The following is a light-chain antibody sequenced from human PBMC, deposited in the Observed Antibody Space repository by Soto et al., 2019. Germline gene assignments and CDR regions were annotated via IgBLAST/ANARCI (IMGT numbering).Light chain of an antibody. CDR2: GAS. V-gene: IGKV3-20*01. CDR1: QSVSSSY. J-gene: IGKJ4*01. Sequence: EIVLTQSPGTLSLSPGERATLSCRASQSVSSSYLAWYQQTPGQAPRLLIYGASSRATGIPDRFSGSGSGTDFTLTISRLEPEDFAVYYCQQYGSSQVTFGGGTKVEIK. CDR3: QQYGSSQVT.